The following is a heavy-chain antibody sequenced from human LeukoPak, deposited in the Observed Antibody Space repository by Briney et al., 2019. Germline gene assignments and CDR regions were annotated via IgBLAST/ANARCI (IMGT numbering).Heavy chain of an antibody. CDR1: GGTFSSYA. V-gene: IGHV1-69*13. J-gene: IGHJ4*02. CDR3: AREGAGHYDILTGYYYFDY. Sequence: GASVKVSCKASGGTFSSYAISWVRQAPGQRLEWMGGIIPIFGTANYAQKFQGRVTITADESTSTAYMELSSLRSEDTAVYYCAREGAGHYDILTGYYYFDYWGQGTLVTVSS. CDR2: IIPIFGTA. D-gene: IGHD3-9*01.